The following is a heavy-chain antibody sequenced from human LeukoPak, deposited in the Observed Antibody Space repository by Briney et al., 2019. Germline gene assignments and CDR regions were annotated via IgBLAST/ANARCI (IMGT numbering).Heavy chain of an antibody. CDR1: GFTFSSYG. D-gene: IGHD3-10*01. V-gene: IGHV3-30*18. Sequence: GGSLRLSCAASGFTFSSYGMHWVRQAPGKGLEWVAVISYDGSNKYYADSVKGRFTISRDNSKNTLYLQMNSLRAEDTAVYYCAKDGRRFGELGFNWFDPWGQGTLVTVSS. CDR3: AKDGRRFGELGFNWFDP. J-gene: IGHJ5*02. CDR2: ISYDGSNK.